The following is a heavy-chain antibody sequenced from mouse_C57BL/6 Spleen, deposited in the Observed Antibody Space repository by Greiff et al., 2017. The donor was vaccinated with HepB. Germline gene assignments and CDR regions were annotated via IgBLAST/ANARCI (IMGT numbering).Heavy chain of an antibody. J-gene: IGHJ1*03. V-gene: IGHV14-1*01. Sequence: QLQQSGAELVRPGASVKLSCTASGFNIKDYYMHWVKPRPEQGLEWIGRLDPEDGDTEYAPKFQGKATMTADTSSNTAYLQLSSLTSEDTAVYYCTTIYYYGSADWYFDVWGTGTTVTVSS. CDR1: GFNIKDYY. CDR3: TTIYYYGSADWYFDV. CDR2: LDPEDGDT. D-gene: IGHD1-1*01.